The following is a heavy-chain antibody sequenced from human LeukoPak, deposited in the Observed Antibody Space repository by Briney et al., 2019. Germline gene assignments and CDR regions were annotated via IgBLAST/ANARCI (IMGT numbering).Heavy chain of an antibody. V-gene: IGHV4-34*01. Sequence: PSETLSLTCAVYGGSFSGYYWSWIRQPPGKGLEWIGEINHSGSTNYNPSLKSRVTISVDTSKNQFSLKLSSVTAADTAVYYCARGFSYDFWSGSTYDAFDIWGQGTMVTASS. J-gene: IGHJ3*02. CDR2: INHSGST. CDR3: ARGFSYDFWSGSTYDAFDI. D-gene: IGHD3-3*01. CDR1: GGSFSGYY.